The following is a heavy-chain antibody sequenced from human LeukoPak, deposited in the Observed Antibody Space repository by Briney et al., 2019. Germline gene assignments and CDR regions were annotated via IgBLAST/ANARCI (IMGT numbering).Heavy chain of an antibody. CDR3: ARVVVSSSSDYFDY. J-gene: IGHJ4*02. D-gene: IGHD6-6*01. CDR1: GFTFSDYY. Sequence: GGSLRLSCAASGFTFSDYYMSWTRQAPGKGLEWVSYISSSSSYTNYADSVKGRFTISRDNSKNTLYLQMNSLRAEDTAVYYCARVVVSSSSDYFDYWGQGTLVTVSS. CDR2: ISSSSSYT. V-gene: IGHV3-11*06.